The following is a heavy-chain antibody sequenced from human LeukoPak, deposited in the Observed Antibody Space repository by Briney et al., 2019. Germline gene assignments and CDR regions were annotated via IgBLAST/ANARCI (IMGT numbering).Heavy chain of an antibody. D-gene: IGHD1-20*01. CDR2: ISSSSSYI. J-gene: IGHJ6*02. V-gene: IGHV3-21*04. CDR3: ARIGDNCMDV. CDR1: GFTFSSYS. Sequence: KAGGSLRLSCVASGFTFSSYSMNWVRQAPGKGLEWVSSISSSSSYIYYADSVKGRFTISRDNAKNSLYLQMNSLRAEDTAVYYCARIGDNCMDVWGQGTTVTVSS.